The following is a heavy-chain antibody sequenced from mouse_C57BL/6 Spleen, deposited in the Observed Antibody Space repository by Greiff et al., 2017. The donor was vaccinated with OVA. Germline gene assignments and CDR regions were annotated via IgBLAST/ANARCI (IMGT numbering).Heavy chain of an antibody. V-gene: IGHV1-18*01. D-gene: IGHD2-4*01. CDR3: AREDYDWGMDY. Sequence: VQLQQSGPELVKPGASVKIPCKASGYTFTDYNMDWVKQSHGKSLEWIGDINPNNGGTIYNQKFKGKATLTVDKSSSTAYMELRSLTSEDTAVYYCAREDYDWGMDYWGQGTSVTVSS. J-gene: IGHJ4*01. CDR1: GYTFTDYN. CDR2: INPNNGGT.